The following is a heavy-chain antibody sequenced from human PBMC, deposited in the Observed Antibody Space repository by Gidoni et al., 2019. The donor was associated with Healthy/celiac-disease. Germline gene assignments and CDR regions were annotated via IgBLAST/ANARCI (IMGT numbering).Heavy chain of an antibody. J-gene: IGHJ3*02. CDR1: RFTFSDYY. CDR2: ISSSSSYK. V-gene: IGHV3-11*06. D-gene: IGHD1-7*01. Sequence: QVQLVESGGGLVKPGGSLRLSCAASRFTFSDYYMSWIRQAPGKGLEWVSYISSSSSYKNYEDSVKGRCTISKDNAKNSLYLQMNSLRAEDTAVYYCARDYCSGTTCVDAFDIWGQGTMVTVSS. CDR3: ARDYCSGTTCVDAFDI.